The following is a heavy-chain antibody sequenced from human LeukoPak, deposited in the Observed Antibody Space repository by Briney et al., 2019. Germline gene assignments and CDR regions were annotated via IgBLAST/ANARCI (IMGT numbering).Heavy chain of an antibody. CDR2: ISISGSKT. Sequence: PGGSLRLSCAASEFDFSSHAMTWVRQAPGKGLEWVSAISISGSKTYYADSVKGRFTISRDNSKNTLYLQMNSLGAEDTAVYYCANEIRPNDYWGQGTQVTVSS. CDR1: EFDFSSHA. J-gene: IGHJ4*02. V-gene: IGHV3-23*01. D-gene: IGHD4-17*01. CDR3: ANEIRPNDY.